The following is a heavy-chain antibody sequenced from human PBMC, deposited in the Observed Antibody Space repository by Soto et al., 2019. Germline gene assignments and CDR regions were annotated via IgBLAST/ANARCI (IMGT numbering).Heavy chain of an antibody. CDR1: GFTFRTYT. CDR3: ARDLSSSWYVDYYYYYGMDV. CDR2: ISSSSSYI. J-gene: IGHJ6*02. D-gene: IGHD6-13*01. V-gene: IGHV3-21*01. Sequence: GGSLRLSCISSGFTFRTYTMNWVRQAPGNGLEWVSSISSSSSYIYYADSVKGRFTISRDNAKNSLYLQMNSLRAEDTAVYYCARDLSSSWYVDYYYYYGMDVWGQGTTVTVSS.